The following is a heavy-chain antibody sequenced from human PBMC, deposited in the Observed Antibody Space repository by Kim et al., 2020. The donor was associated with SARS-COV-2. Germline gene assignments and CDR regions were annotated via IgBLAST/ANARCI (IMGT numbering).Heavy chain of an antibody. D-gene: IGHD6-25*01. Sequence: TLSLTCTVSGASISSGNYYWGWIRRPPGKGLEWIGSFYYGGSTYYNPSLKSRVAMSVDTSKKQFFLKMKSVTAADTGLYYCARFPAPYNSGTFETHWGQGTLVTVSS. J-gene: IGHJ4*02. CDR1: GASISSGNYY. CDR3: ARFPAPYNSGTFETH. CDR2: FYYGGST. V-gene: IGHV4-39*01.